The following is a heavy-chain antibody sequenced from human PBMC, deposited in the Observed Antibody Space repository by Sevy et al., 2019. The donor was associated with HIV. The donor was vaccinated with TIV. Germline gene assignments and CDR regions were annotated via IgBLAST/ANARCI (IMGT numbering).Heavy chain of an antibody. CDR3: ARVGYYYDSRRGNWFDP. CDR1: GYTFTSYG. CDR2: ISAYNGNT. J-gene: IGHJ5*02. V-gene: IGHV1-18*01. Sequence: ASVKVSCKASGYTFTSYGISWVRQAPGQGLEWMGWISAYNGNTNYAQTLQGRVTMTTDTSTSTAYMELRSLRSDDTAVYYCARVGYYYDSRRGNWFDPWGQGTLVTVSS. D-gene: IGHD3-22*01.